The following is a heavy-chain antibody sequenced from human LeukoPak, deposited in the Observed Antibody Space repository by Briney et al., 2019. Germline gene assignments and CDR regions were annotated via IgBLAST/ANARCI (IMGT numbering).Heavy chain of an antibody. V-gene: IGHV3-30*04. CDR2: ISYDGGNK. Sequence: GGSLRLSCAASGFTFSSYAMHWVRQAPGKGLEWVAVISYDGGNKYYADSVKGRFTISKDNSKNTLYLQMNSLRAEDTAVYYCATQDYGDYADDAFDIWGQGTMVTVSS. D-gene: IGHD4-17*01. CDR1: GFTFSSYA. J-gene: IGHJ3*02. CDR3: ATQDYGDYADDAFDI.